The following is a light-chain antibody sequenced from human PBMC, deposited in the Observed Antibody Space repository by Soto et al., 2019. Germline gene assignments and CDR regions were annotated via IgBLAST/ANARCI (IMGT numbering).Light chain of an antibody. V-gene: IGLV2-11*01. Sequence: QSVLTQPRSVSGSPGQSVTISCTGTSSDVGGFNYVSWYQHHPGKAPKLIIYDVNERPSGVPDRFSGSTSGNTASLTISGLQAQDDTDYYLCSYAGDYSLIFGGG. CDR3: CSYAGDYSLI. J-gene: IGLJ2*01. CDR1: SSDVGGFNY. CDR2: DVN.